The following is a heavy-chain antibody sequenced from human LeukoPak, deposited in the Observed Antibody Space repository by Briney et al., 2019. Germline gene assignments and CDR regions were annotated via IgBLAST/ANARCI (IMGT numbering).Heavy chain of an antibody. CDR2: MNPNSGNT. J-gene: IGHJ6*02. Sequence: ASVKVSCKASGYTFTSYDINWVRQATGQGLEWMGWMNPNSGNTGYAQKFQGRVTMTRNTSISTAYMELSSLRSEDMAVYYCARTYSSSWYVGYYYYGMDVWGQGTTVTVSS. CDR1: GYTFTSYD. V-gene: IGHV1-8*01. D-gene: IGHD6-13*01. CDR3: ARTYSSSWYVGYYYYGMDV.